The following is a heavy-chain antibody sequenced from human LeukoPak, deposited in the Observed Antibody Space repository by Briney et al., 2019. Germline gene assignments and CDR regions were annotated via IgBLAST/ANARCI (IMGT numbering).Heavy chain of an antibody. V-gene: IGHV1-2*02. J-gene: IGHJ4*02. CDR1: GYTFTGYY. CDR2: INPNSGGT. D-gene: IGHD6-19*01. Sequence: ASVKVSCKASGYTFTGYYMHWVRQAPGQGLEWMGWINPNSGGTNYAQKFQGRVTITRDTSASTAYMELSSLRSEDTAVYYCARVPHSGWYYFDYWGQGTLVTVS. CDR3: ARVPHSGWYYFDY.